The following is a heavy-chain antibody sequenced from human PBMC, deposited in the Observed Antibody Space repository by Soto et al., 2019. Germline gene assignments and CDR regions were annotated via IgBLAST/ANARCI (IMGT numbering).Heavy chain of an antibody. D-gene: IGHD3-10*01. J-gene: IGHJ4*02. CDR1: GFTFSSYA. CDR2: ISGSGGST. CDR3: AKDPGPAYYYGSGSYY. Sequence: EVPLLESGGGLVQPGGSLRLSCAASGFTFSSYAMSWVRQAPGKGLEWVSAISGSGGSTYYADSVKGRFTISRDNSKNTLYLQMNSLRAEDTAVYYCAKDPGPAYYYGSGSYYWGQGTLVTVSS. V-gene: IGHV3-23*01.